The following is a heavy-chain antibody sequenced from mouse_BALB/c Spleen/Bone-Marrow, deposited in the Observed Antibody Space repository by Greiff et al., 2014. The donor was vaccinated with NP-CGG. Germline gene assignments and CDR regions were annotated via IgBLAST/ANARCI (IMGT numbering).Heavy chain of an antibody. J-gene: IGHJ4*01. CDR3: ARDSFLITRALDY. D-gene: IGHD2-4*01. Sequence: QVQLQQSGPGLGAPSQSLSITCTVSGFSLTGYGVRWGRQPPGKGLEWLGMIWGDGSTDYNSALKSRLSISKDNSKSQVFLKMNSLQTDDTARYYCARDSFLITRALDYWGQGTSVTVSS. CDR1: GFSLTGYG. V-gene: IGHV2-6-7*01. CDR2: IWGDGST.